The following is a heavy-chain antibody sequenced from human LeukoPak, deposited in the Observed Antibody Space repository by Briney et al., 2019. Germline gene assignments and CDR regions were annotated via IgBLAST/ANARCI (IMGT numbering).Heavy chain of an antibody. CDR1: GFTFSSYA. CDR3: AKALTILGVATNFDY. D-gene: IGHD3-3*01. Sequence: GGSLRLSCAASGFTFSSYAMSWVRQAPGKGLEWVSAISGSGGSTYYADSVKGRFTISRDNSKNTLYLQMNSLRAEDTAVYYCAKALTILGVATNFDYWGQGTLVTVSS. CDR2: ISGSGGST. J-gene: IGHJ4*02. V-gene: IGHV3-23*01.